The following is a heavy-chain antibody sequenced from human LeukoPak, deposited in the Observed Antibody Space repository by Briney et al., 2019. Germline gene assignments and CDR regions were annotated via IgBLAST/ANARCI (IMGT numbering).Heavy chain of an antibody. V-gene: IGHV3-21*01. CDR3: ARGGAHPVNDWFDP. Sequence: PGGSLRLSCAASGFTFSSYSMNWVRQAPGRGLEWVSSISSSSSYIYYADPVKGRFTISRDNAKNSLYLQMNSLRAEDTAVYYCARGGAHPVNDWFDPWGQGTLVTVSS. CDR1: GFTFSSYS. CDR2: ISSSSSYI. J-gene: IGHJ5*02. D-gene: IGHD3-10*01.